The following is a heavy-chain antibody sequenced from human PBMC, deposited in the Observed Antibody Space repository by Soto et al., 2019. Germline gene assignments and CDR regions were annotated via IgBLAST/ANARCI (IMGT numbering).Heavy chain of an antibody. CDR1: GLTFSAFA. D-gene: IGHD2-2*03. J-gene: IGHJ4*02. Sequence: EVQVLESGGGLVQPGGSFRPSCEATGLTFSAFALGWARQPQGKGREWGYRIIVGGNGPNYANSVKGRVTISRDNSKNTLYLQMNSLRAEDTAVYYCAKMEGMDPWAYSFDYWGQGTLVTVSS. CDR3: AKMEGMDPWAYSFDY. CDR2: IIVGGNGP. V-gene: IGHV3-23*01.